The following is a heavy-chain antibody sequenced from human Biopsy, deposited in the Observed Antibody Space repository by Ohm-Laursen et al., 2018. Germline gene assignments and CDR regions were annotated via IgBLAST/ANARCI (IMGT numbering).Heavy chain of an antibody. CDR2: ISYDGSGE. D-gene: IGHD4-11*01. CDR1: GFTFTSYA. Sequence: SLRLSCSVSGFTFTSYAMHWVRQAPGKGLEWVAVISYDGSGEYYADSLQGRFTISRDNPKNTVDLQMNSLRAEDTAVYFCARDGKRWDYSTYFSWHFDLWGRGTLVTVSS. J-gene: IGHJ2*01. V-gene: IGHV3-30*03. CDR3: ARDGKRWDYSTYFSWHFDL.